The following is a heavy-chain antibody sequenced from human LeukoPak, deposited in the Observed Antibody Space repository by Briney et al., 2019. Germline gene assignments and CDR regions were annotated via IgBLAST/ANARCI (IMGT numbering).Heavy chain of an antibody. CDR2: IYYSGGT. D-gene: IGHD3-10*01. V-gene: IGHV4-31*02. Sequence: LRALSLSCAVSGGSLSSGGFYWGWIRHHPGEGLEWIGYIYYSGGTYYTPSLTSRVSTSVDTSNTPFSLKLSSVTAADTAVYYCARGDTMVRGASRPDAFDIWGQGTMVTVSS. CDR1: GGSLSSGGFY. CDR3: ARGDTMVRGASRPDAFDI. J-gene: IGHJ3*02.